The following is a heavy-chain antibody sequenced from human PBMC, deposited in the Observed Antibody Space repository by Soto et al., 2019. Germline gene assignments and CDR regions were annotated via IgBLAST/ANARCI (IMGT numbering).Heavy chain of an antibody. J-gene: IGHJ3*01. CDR3: ATRPLLPGAP. CDR2: IYSSGST. Sequence: EVQLVESGGGLIQPGGSLRLSCAASGFTFSSNDMNWVRQAPGKGLEWVSLIYSSGSTSYADSVKGRFTISRDNSKNTLYLQMSGLSAEYTAVYYCATRPLLPGAPWGQGTMVTVSS. D-gene: IGHD2-15*01. V-gene: IGHV3-53*01. CDR1: GFTFSSND.